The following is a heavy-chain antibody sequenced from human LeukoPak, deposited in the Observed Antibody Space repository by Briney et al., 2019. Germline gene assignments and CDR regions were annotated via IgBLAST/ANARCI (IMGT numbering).Heavy chain of an antibody. Sequence: GGSLRLSCAASGFTFDDLAMSWIRQAPGKGLEWVSGISYNGGITGYGDSVKGRSTISRDNAKNSLYLQMNSLRAEDTALYYCARVPASAISTLPRFDYWGQGTLVTVSS. CDR2: ISYNGGIT. CDR3: ARVPASAISTLPRFDY. V-gene: IGHV3-20*04. J-gene: IGHJ4*02. D-gene: IGHD2-2*01. CDR1: GFTFDDLA.